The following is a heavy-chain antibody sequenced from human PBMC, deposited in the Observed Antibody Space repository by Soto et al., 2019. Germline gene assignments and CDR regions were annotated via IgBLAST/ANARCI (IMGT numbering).Heavy chain of an antibody. J-gene: IGHJ5*02. CDR1: GGSISSGGYY. D-gene: IGHD3-22*01. Sequence: PSETLSLTCTVSGGSISSGGYYWSWIRQHPGKGLEWIGYIYYSGSTYYNPSLKSRVTISVDTSKNQFSLKLSSVTAADTAVYYCARGVRYYYDSSGYYYEGNWFDPWGQGTLVTV. V-gene: IGHV4-31*03. CDR2: IYYSGST. CDR3: ARGVRYYYDSSGYYYEGNWFDP.